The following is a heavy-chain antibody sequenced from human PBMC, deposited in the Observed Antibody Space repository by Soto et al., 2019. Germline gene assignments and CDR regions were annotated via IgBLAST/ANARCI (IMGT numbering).Heavy chain of an antibody. D-gene: IGHD3-3*02. CDR2: TYYRPKWFN. Sequence: SQTLSLTCAISGDSVSNNSAAWNWIRQSPSRGLEWLGRTYYRPKWFNNYALSVKGRITINPDTSKNQFSLQLNSVTPEDTAVYYCAREGRLAASIFHNWFDPWGQGTLATVSS. CDR3: AREGRLAASIFHNWFDP. CDR1: GDSVSNNSAA. V-gene: IGHV6-1*01. J-gene: IGHJ5*02.